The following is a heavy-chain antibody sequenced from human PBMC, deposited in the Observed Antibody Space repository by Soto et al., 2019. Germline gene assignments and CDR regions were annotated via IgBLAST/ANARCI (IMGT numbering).Heavy chain of an antibody. D-gene: IGHD2-8*02. Sequence: EVQLLESGGGLVQPGGSLRLSCAASGFSFSNYAMTWVRQAPGKGLEWVSIISDGGGTTYYADSVKGRFTISRDNSKNTVYLQMRSLRAEDTAVYFCAKDSSGGAIGAFAVWGQGTMVNVYS. J-gene: IGHJ3*01. V-gene: IGHV3-23*01. CDR1: GFSFSNYA. CDR2: ISDGGGTT. CDR3: AKDSSGGAIGAFAV.